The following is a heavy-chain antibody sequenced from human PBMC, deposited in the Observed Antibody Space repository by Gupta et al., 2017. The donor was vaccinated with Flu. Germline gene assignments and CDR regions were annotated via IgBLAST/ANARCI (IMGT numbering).Heavy chain of an antibody. J-gene: IGHJ6*02. D-gene: IGHD6-19*01. CDR3: ARGILDGTRYYNYAMDL. CDR2: ISHDGSA. CDR1: GYSISAGYY. Sequence: QVQLQESGPGLVKPSETLSLTCAVPGYSISAGYYWGWIRQPPGKGLEWIGSISHDGSAFYNPSLKSRVTISIDRSKNQFSLTRSSVTAADTAVYYCARGILDGTRYYNYAMDLWGQGTAVTVS. V-gene: IGHV4-38-2*01.